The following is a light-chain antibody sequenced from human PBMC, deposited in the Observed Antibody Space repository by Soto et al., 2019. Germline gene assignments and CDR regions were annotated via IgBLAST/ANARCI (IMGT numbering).Light chain of an antibody. J-gene: IGLJ1*01. V-gene: IGLV2-8*01. CDR2: EVT. CDR3: SSYTGGNPSYV. Sequence: ALTQPPSASGSPGQSVTISCTGTSSDVGGYDYVSWYQQHPGKAPKLMIYEVTIRPSGVSDRFSGSKSGNTASLTVSGLQAEDEADYYCSSYTGGNPSYVFGTGTKLTVL. CDR1: SSDVGGYDY.